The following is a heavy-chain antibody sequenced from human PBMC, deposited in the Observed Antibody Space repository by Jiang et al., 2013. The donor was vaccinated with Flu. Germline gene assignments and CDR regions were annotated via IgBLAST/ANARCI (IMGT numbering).Heavy chain of an antibody. CDR1: GFSLSTSGMC. J-gene: IGHJ4*02. CDR3: ARCIAAAGRMFRYFDY. V-gene: IGHV2-70*01. D-gene: IGHD6-13*01. Sequence: KPTQTLTLTCTFSGFSLSTSGMCVSWIRQPPGKALEWLALIDWDDDKYYSTSLKTRLTISKDTSKNQVVLTMTNMDPVDTATYYCARCIAAAGRMFRYFDYWGQGTLVTVSS. CDR2: IDWDDDK.